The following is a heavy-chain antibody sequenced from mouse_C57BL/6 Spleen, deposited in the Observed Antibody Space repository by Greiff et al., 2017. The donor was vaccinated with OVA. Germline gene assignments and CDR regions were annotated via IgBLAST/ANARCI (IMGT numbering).Heavy chain of an antibody. V-gene: IGHV1-39*01. CDR2: INPNYGAT. CDR3: AGGNYEMDY. CDR1: GYTFTDYN. Sequence: EVQLQQSGPELVKPGASVKISCKASGYTFTDYNMNWVKQSNGKSLEWIGEINPNYGATSYNQKFKGKATLTVDKSSSTAYMQLNSLTSEDSAVYYCAGGNYEMDYWGQGTSVTVSS. D-gene: IGHD2-1*01. J-gene: IGHJ4*01.